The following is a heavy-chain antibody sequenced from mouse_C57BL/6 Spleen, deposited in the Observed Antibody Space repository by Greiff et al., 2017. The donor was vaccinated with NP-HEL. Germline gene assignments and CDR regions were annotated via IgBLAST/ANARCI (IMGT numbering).Heavy chain of an antibody. Sequence: VQLQQPGAELVRPGTSVKLSCKASGYTFTSYWMHWVKQRPGQGLEWIGVIDPSDSYTNYNQKFKGKATLTVDTASSTAYMQLRSLTSEDSAVYDCARYKHDAIDYWGQGTSVTVS. CDR2: IDPSDSYT. CDR1: GYTFTSYW. J-gene: IGHJ4*01. CDR3: ARYKHDAIDY. V-gene: IGHV1-59*01.